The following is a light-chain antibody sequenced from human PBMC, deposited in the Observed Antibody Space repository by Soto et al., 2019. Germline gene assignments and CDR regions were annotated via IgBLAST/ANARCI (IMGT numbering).Light chain of an antibody. J-gene: IGKJ5*01. CDR1: QSVGGN. CDR2: GAS. Sequence: EMVLTQSPGSLSLSPGDRATLSCRASQSVGGNVAWYQQIPGQPPKLLIFGASSRATGIADKFSGSGSGTDFTLTISRLEPADFALYYCQHYGAAPITFGQGTRLEI. CDR3: QHYGAAPIT. V-gene: IGKV3-20*01.